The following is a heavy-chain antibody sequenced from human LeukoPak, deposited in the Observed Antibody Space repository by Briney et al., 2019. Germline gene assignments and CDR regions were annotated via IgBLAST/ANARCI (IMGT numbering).Heavy chain of an antibody. Sequence: KPSETLSLTCTVSGGSISSHYWSWIRQPPGKGLEWIAYIYYSGSTNYNPPLQSRVTISVDTSKNQLSLKVSSVTAADTAVYYCARHMSSGTYPMDVWGQGTTVTVSS. D-gene: IGHD1-26*01. CDR3: ARHMSSGTYPMDV. CDR1: GGSISSHY. CDR2: IYYSGST. J-gene: IGHJ6*02. V-gene: IGHV4-59*08.